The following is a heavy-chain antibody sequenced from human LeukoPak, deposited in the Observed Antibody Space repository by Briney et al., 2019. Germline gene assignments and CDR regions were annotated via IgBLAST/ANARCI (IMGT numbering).Heavy chain of an antibody. CDR1: GYTFTNYG. CDR3: ARVVTTLTSGAFDI. D-gene: IGHD4-11*01. CDR2: ISAYNGNT. V-gene: IGHV1-18*01. Sequence: ASVKVSCKASGYTFTNYGISWVRQAPGQGLEWMGWISAYNGNTNYAQKLQGRVTMTTDTSTSTAYMELRSLRSDDTAVYYCARVVTTLTSGAFDIWGQGTMVTVSS. J-gene: IGHJ3*02.